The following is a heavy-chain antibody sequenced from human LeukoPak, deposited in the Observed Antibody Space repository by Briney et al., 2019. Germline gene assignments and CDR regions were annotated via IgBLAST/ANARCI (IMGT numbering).Heavy chain of an antibody. CDR3: ARGSSGWYKNVDY. D-gene: IGHD6-19*01. J-gene: IGHJ4*02. V-gene: IGHV1-2*02. Sequence: ASVKVSCKASGYTFTGYYMHRVRQAPGQGLEWMGWINPNSGGTNYAQKFQGRVTMTRDTSISTAYMELSRLRSDDTAVYYCARGSSGWYKNVDYWGQGTLVTVSS. CDR1: GYTFTGYY. CDR2: INPNSGGT.